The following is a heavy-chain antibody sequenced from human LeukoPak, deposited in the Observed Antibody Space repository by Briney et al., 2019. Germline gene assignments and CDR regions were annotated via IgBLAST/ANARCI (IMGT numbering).Heavy chain of an antibody. J-gene: IGHJ4*02. CDR3: ARHSRAWWDRGAVDY. CDR1: GGSISSSSSS. V-gene: IGHV4-39*01. Sequence: SETLSLTCTVSGGSISSSSSSWGWIRQPPGKGLEWIGSIYYSGSTYYNPSLKSRVTISVDTSKNQFSLKLSSVTAADTAVYYCARHSRAWWDRGAVDYWGQGTLVTVSS. CDR2: IYYSGST. D-gene: IGHD2-15*01.